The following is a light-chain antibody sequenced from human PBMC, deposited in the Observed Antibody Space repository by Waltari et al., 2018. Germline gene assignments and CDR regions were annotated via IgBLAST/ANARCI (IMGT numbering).Light chain of an antibody. V-gene: IGKV1-39*01. CDR3: QQSFSALWT. CDR1: QNIYTR. J-gene: IGKJ1*01. Sequence: DIQMTQSPSSLAASVGDRITIICRASQNIYTRLTWYQQKPGKAPKLLIYVTSNLQDGVPSRFSGSGSATEFTLTISSLQPEDFASYYCQQSFSALWTFGQGTKVEIK. CDR2: VTS.